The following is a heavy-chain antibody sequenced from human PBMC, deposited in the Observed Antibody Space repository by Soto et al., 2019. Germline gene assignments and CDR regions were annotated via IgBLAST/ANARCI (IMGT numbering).Heavy chain of an antibody. CDR2: IYSGGST. CDR1: GFTVSSNY. V-gene: IGHV3-53*01. CDR3: AMRRITIFGVVYYYGMDV. J-gene: IGHJ6*02. D-gene: IGHD3-3*01. Sequence: PGGSLRLSCAASGFTVSSNYMSWVRQAPGKGLEWVSVIYSGGSTYYADSVKGRFTISRDDSKNTLYLQMNSLRAEDTAVYYCAMRRITIFGVVYYYGMDVWGQGTTVTVSS.